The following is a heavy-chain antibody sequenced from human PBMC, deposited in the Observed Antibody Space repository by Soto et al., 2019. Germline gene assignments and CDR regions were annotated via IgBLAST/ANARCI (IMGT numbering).Heavy chain of an antibody. D-gene: IGHD2-2*01. CDR3: ARLHGYCISSSCHGHYAMDV. V-gene: IGHV4-39*01. CDR1: SAPVSSSTYT. J-gene: IGHJ6*02. Sequence: SETLSLTCTVSSAPVSSSTYTWGWISQPPGKGLEWIGSIYYSGSTYYNPSLNSRVTVSVDTSKNQFSLKVTPVTAADTAVYYCARLHGYCISSSCHGHYAMDVWGQGTTVTSP. CDR2: IYYSGST.